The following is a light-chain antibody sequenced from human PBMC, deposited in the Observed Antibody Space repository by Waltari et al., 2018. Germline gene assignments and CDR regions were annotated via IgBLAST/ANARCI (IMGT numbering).Light chain of an antibody. CDR3: QQYGSSPPMYT. CDR2: GAS. J-gene: IGKJ2*01. CDR1: QSVSSSY. V-gene: IGKV3-20*01. Sequence: SPGTLSLSPGERATLSCRASQSVSSSYLAWYQQKPGQAPRLLIYGASSRATGIPDRFSGSGSGTDFTLTISRLEPEDFAVYYCQQYGSSPPMYTFGQGTKLEI.